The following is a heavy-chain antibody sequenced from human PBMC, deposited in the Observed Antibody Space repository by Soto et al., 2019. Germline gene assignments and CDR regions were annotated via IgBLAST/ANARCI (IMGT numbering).Heavy chain of an antibody. CDR3: ARAFFYQGSDSRGYSFDAFDF. J-gene: IGHJ3*01. V-gene: IGHV1-18*01. CDR2: ISAHTGSS. Sequence: QAQLVQSGAEVKKPGASVKVSCKASGYTFTSSGMSWVRQAPGQGLEWMGWISAHTGSSEYAQRFQGRVTMTTDRSTSTAFMELRSLRSDAPAVYYCARAFFYQGSDSRGYSFDAFDFWGPGTLVTVSS. CDR1: GYTFTSSG. D-gene: IGHD3-22*01.